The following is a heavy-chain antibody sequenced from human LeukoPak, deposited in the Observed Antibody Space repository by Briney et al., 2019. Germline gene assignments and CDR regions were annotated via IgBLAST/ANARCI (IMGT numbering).Heavy chain of an antibody. V-gene: IGHV4-34*01. CDR1: GGSFSGYY. D-gene: IGHD3-22*01. CDR2: INHSGST. J-gene: IGHJ4*02. Sequence: SETLSLTCAVYGGSFSGYYWSWIRQPPGKGLEWIGEINHSGSTNYNPSLKSRVTISVDTSKNQFSLKLSSVTAADTAVYYCATSYYDSSGYPLRDFDYWGQGTLVTVSS. CDR3: ATSYYDSSGYPLRDFDY.